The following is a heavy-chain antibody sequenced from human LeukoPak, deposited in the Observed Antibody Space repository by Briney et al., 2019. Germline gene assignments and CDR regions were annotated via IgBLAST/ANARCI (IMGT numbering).Heavy chain of an antibody. D-gene: IGHD6-19*01. CDR2: ISPYNGDT. Sequence: GASVKVSCRASGYTFTTNGISWVQQAPGQGLEWMAWISPYNGDTKYAQELQGRLTVTTDTSTSTAYMELRSLRSDDTAVYYCARLRGGIYSSRDAFDIWGQGTMVTVSS. CDR3: ARLRGGIYSSRDAFDI. J-gene: IGHJ3*02. V-gene: IGHV1-18*04. CDR1: GYTFTTNG.